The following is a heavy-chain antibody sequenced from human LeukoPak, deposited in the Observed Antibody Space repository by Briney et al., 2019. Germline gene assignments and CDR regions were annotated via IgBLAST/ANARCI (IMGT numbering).Heavy chain of an antibody. V-gene: IGHV3-30*02. CDR3: AKANRPGIAVAGSDY. CDR1: GFTFSSYG. Sequence: GGSLRLSCAASGFTFSSYGMHWVRQAPGKGLEWVAFIRYDGSNKYYADSVKGRFTISRDNSKNTLYLQMNSLRAEDTAVYYCAKANRPGIAVAGSDYWGQGTLVTVSS. CDR2: IRYDGSNK. J-gene: IGHJ4*02. D-gene: IGHD6-19*01.